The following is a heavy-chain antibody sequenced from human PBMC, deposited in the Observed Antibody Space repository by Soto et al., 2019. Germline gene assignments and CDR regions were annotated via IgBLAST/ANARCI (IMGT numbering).Heavy chain of an antibody. CDR3: ARDSCSSPCGYDY. D-gene: IGHD2-2*01. V-gene: IGHV3-21*01. J-gene: IGHJ4*02. Sequence: EVQLVESGGGLVKPGGSLRLSCAASGFTFSSYSMNWVRQAPGKGLEWVSSISSSSSYIYYPDSVKGRFTISRDNAKNSLYLQMNSRRAEDTAVYYCARDSCSSPCGYDYWGQGTLVTVSS. CDR1: GFTFSSYS. CDR2: ISSSSSYI.